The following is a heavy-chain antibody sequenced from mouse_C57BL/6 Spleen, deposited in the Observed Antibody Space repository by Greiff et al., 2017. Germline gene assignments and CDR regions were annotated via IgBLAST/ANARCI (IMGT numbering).Heavy chain of an antibody. CDR2: INYDGSST. CDR1: GFTFSDYY. J-gene: IGHJ2*01. D-gene: IGHD4-1*01. CDR3: ARGPNWAYYFDY. Sequence: EVMLVESEGGLVQPGSSMKLSCTASGFTFSDYYMAWVRQVPEKGLEWVANINYDGSSTYYLDSLKSRFIISRDNAKNILYLQMSSLKSEDTATYYCARGPNWAYYFDYWGQGTTLTVSS. V-gene: IGHV5-16*01.